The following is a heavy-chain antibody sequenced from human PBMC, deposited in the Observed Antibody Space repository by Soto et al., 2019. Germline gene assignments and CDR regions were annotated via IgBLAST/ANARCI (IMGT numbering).Heavy chain of an antibody. V-gene: IGHV1-69*06. CDR2: IIPIFGTA. CDR3: ARDSVTMSRGAFDI. D-gene: IGHD3-10*02. J-gene: IGHJ3*02. CDR1: GGTFSSYS. Sequence: SVNVSCKASGGTFSSYSISWVRQAPGQGLECMGGIIPIFGTANYAQKFQGRVTITADKSTSTAYMELSSLRSEDTAVYYCARDSVTMSRGAFDIWGQGTMVTVSS.